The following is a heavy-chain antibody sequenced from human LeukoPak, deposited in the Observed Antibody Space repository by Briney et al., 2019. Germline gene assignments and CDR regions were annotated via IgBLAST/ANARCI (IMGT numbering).Heavy chain of an antibody. CDR2: INPNSGGT. CDR1: GYTFTSYD. Sequence: GASVKVSCKASGYTFTSYDINWVRQAPGQGLEWMGWINPNSGGTNYAQKFQGRVTMTRDTSISTAYMELSRLRSDDTAVYYCARDSDIGWFDPWGQGTLVTVSS. J-gene: IGHJ5*02. D-gene: IGHD2-15*01. CDR3: ARDSDIGWFDP. V-gene: IGHV1-2*02.